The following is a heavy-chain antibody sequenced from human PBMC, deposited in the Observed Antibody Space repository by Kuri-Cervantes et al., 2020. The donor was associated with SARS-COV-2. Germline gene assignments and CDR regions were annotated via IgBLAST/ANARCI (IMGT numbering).Heavy chain of an antibody. Sequence: SVKVSCKSSGGTFSSYAISWVRQAPGQGLEWMGRIIPILGIANYAQKFQGRVTIPADKSTSTAYMALSSLRSEDTAVYYCARDHVDTAMVFDYWGQGTLVTVSS. V-gene: IGHV1-69*04. D-gene: IGHD5-18*01. CDR1: GGTFSSYA. CDR2: IIPILGIA. J-gene: IGHJ4*02. CDR3: ARDHVDTAMVFDY.